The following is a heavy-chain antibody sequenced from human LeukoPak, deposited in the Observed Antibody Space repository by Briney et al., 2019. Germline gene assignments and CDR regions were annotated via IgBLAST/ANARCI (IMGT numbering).Heavy chain of an antibody. D-gene: IGHD6-13*01. V-gene: IGHV3-23*01. Sequence: PGGSLRLSCAASGFTFSSYAMSWVRQAPGKGLEWVSAISGSGASTYYADSVKGRFTISRDNSKNTLYLQMNSLRAEDTAVYYCAKAGGYSSSWYSDYWGQGTLVTVSS. CDR2: ISGSGAST. CDR3: AKAGGYSSSWYSDY. CDR1: GFTFSSYA. J-gene: IGHJ4*02.